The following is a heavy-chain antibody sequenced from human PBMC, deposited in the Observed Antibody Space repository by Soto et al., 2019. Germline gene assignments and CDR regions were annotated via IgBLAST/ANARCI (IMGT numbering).Heavy chain of an antibody. V-gene: IGHV3-53*01. Sequence: EVQLVDSGGGLIQPGGSLRLSCAASEFTGSSNYMNWVRQATGKGLECVPTTHSRGSTSDAYSVYDRFTISSDNSKAAHDLQIKHLRAEAPAVYYCAGRVGTTNNGVHDWGKGATLTVSA. CDR2: THSRGST. CDR1: EFTGSSNY. J-gene: IGHJ6*04. D-gene: IGHD1-1*01. CDR3: AGRVGTTNNGVHD.